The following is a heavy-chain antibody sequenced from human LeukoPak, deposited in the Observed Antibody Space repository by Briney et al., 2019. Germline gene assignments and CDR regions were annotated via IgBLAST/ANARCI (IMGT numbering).Heavy chain of an antibody. CDR3: ARELHCGGDCYRRGDWFDP. CDR2: INPNSGGT. J-gene: IGHJ5*02. Sequence: PGGSLRLSCAASGFIFNTYVMHWVRQAPGQGLEWMGWINPNSGGTNYAQKFQGRVTMTRDTSINTAYMELSRLRSDDTAVYYCARELHCGGDCYRRGDWFDPWGQGTLVTVSS. CDR1: GFIFNTYV. V-gene: IGHV1-2*02. D-gene: IGHD2-21*02.